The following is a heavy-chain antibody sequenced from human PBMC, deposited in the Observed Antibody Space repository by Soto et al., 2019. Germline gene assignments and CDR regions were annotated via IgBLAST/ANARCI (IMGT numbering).Heavy chain of an antibody. D-gene: IGHD3-10*01. V-gene: IGHV3-30*03. CDR1: GFPFMTYG. CDR3: VGGQYYFDY. J-gene: IGHJ4*02. Sequence: QVQLVESGGGVVQPGTSLRLSCVASGFPFMTYGMHWVREGPGKGLEWVAVISFDGSNKYYADSVKGRFTISRDNSKNTLFLQMNSLRPEDTALYYCVGGQYYFDYRGQGTLVTVSS. CDR2: ISFDGSNK.